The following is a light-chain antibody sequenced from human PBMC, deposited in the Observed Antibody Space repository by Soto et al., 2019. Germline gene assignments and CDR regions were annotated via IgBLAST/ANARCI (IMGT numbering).Light chain of an antibody. Sequence: QSALTQPPSVSESPGQSVTISCTGTSSDIGNYNYVSWYQQAPGTAPKLMIFEVSNRPSGVPDRFSGSKSGNTASLTISGLQAEDEADYYCASNTGTRVFGGGTKLTVL. V-gene: IGLV2-18*02. CDR3: ASNTGTRV. CDR2: EVS. J-gene: IGLJ3*02. CDR1: SSDIGNYNY.